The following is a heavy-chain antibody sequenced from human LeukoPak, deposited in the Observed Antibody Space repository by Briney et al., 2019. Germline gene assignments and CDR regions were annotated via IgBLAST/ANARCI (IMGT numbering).Heavy chain of an antibody. CDR1: SFTFSHAW. J-gene: IGHJ4*02. V-gene: IGHV3-15*07. Sequence: PGGSLRLSCAASSFTFSHAWMNWVRQAPGKGLEWVGRIKSKADGGTTDYAAPVKGRFTLSRDDSKNTLYLQVNSLRDEDTAVYYCASSGSYRFDYWGQGTLVTVSS. CDR3: ASSGSYRFDY. CDR2: IKSKADGGTT. D-gene: IGHD1-26*01.